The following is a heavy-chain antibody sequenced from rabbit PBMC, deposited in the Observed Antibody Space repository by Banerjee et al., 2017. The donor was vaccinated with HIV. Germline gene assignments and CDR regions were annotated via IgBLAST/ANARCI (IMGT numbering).Heavy chain of an antibody. CDR1: GFDLSSYHY. Sequence: QEQLLESGGGLVKPEGSLTLTCTASGFDLSSYHYMCWVRQAPGKGLESVACIITSSGSIWYASWVNGRFTISKTSSTTVTLQMTSLTAADTATYFCARGDGGFNLWGQGTLVTVS. CDR3: ARGDGGFNL. J-gene: IGHJ4*01. CDR2: IITSSGSI. D-gene: IGHD4-2*01. V-gene: IGHV1S45*01.